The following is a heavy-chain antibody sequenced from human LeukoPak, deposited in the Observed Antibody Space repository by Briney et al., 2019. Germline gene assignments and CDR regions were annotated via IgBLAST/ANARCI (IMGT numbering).Heavy chain of an antibody. Sequence: PGGSPRLSCAASGFTFSSYAMSLGRQAPGKGLEWVSTISGSGGSTYYADSVKGRFTISRDNSKNTLYLQMSSLRAEDTAVYYCAKARCSSTDCYFPDYWGQGTLVPVSS. D-gene: IGHD2-2*01. CDR2: ISGSGGST. V-gene: IGHV3-23*01. CDR1: GFTFSSYA. J-gene: IGHJ4*02. CDR3: AKARCSSTDCYFPDY.